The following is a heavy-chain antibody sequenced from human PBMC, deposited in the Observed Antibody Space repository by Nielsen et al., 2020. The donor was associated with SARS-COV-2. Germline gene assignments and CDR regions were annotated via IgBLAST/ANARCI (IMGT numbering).Heavy chain of an antibody. CDR1: GYTFTSYY. CDR3: AREGWQQLVPDY. J-gene: IGHJ4*02. Sequence: ASVKVSCKASGYTFTSYYMHWVRQATGQGLEWMGWMNPNSGNTGYAQKFQGRVTMTRNTSISTAYMELSSLRSGDTAVYYCAREGWQQLVPDYWGQGTLVTVSS. D-gene: IGHD6-13*01. CDR2: MNPNSGNT. V-gene: IGHV1-8*02.